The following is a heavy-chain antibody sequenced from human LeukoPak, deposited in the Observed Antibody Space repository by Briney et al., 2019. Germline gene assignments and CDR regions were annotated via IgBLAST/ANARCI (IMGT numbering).Heavy chain of an antibody. J-gene: IGHJ4*02. CDR3: GRGKGSSWPER. V-gene: IGHV4-31*03. CDR1: GGSISSGGYY. D-gene: IGHD6-13*01. CDR2: IYYSGST. Sequence: SQTLSLTCTVSGGSISSGGYYWSWIRQHPGKSLEWIGYIYYSGSTYYNPSLKSRVTISVDTSKNQFSLKLSSVTAADTAVYYCGRGKGSSWPERWGQGTLVTVSS.